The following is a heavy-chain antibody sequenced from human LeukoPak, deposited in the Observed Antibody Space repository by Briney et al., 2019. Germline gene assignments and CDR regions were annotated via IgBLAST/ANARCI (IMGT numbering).Heavy chain of an antibody. D-gene: IGHD3-10*01. J-gene: IGHJ6*02. Sequence: SETLSLTCAVYGGSFSGYYWSWIRQPPGKGLEWIGEINHSGSTNYNPSLKSRVTISADTSKNQFTLKLSSVTAADTAVYYCARAARIRGVIFGVYYYYGMDVWGQGTTVTVSS. CDR2: INHSGST. CDR1: GGSFSGYY. CDR3: ARAARIRGVIFGVYYYYGMDV. V-gene: IGHV4-34*01.